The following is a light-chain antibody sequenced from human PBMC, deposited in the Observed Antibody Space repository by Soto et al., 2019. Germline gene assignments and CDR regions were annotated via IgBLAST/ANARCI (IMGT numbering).Light chain of an antibody. CDR2: GNN. J-gene: IGLJ2*01. CDR1: SSNIGAGYD. Sequence: QAVVTQPPSVSGAPGQRVTISCTGSSSNIGAGYDVHWYQQLPQTAPKLLIYGNNNRPSGVPDRFSGSKSGTSASLAISGLQAEDEADYYCQSYDSSLSGSIFGGGTTLTVL. V-gene: IGLV1-40*01. CDR3: QSYDSSLSGSI.